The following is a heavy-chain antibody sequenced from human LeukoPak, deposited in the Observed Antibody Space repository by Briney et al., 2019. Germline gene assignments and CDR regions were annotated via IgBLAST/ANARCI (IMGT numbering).Heavy chain of an antibody. J-gene: IGHJ4*02. CDR1: GFTFSRHA. V-gene: IGHV3-64D*06. Sequence: GGSLRLSCSAAGFTFSRHAMHWVRQAPGKGLEYVSRISDNGGSTYYADSVKGRFTISRDNSKNTLYLQMSSLRAVDTAVYYCVKDNEAGGSPFDRWGQGTLVTVSS. D-gene: IGHD1-1*01. CDR2: ISDNGGST. CDR3: VKDNEAGGSPFDR.